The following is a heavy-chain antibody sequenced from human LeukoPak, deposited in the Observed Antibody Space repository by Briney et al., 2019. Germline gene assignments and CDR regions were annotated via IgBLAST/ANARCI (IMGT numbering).Heavy chain of an antibody. J-gene: IGHJ3*02. D-gene: IGHD3-22*01. CDR2: ISGSGENT. Sequence: AASLRLSCASSGFTFSGFAMSWVRRTPEKRLEWVSSISGSGENTDDAGHRKGGYTNSRDNSKNTVYLEVNSLRGEETAVYYCAKSWRYYVSSNYYAFDIWGKGTMVTVSS. CDR3: AKSWRYYVSSNYYAFDI. CDR1: GFTFSGFA. V-gene: IGHV3-23*01.